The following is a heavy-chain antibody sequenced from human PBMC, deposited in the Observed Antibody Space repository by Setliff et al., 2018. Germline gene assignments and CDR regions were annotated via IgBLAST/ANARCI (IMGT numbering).Heavy chain of an antibody. J-gene: IGHJ4*02. CDR2: ISAYSRKA. Sequence: ASVKVSCKASGYTFSDYGITWVRQAPGQGLEWMGWISAYSRKAYYAQKLQDRATMTTDTSTGTAYLELRSLRSDDTAVYYCSRLVRYCTTTSCQRLSGDEYWGQGTLVTVSS. D-gene: IGHD2-2*01. CDR1: GYTFSDYG. V-gene: IGHV1-18*01. CDR3: SRLVRYCTTTSCQRLSGDEY.